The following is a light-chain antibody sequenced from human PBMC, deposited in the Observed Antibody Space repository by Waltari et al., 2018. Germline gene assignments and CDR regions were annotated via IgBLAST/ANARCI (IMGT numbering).Light chain of an antibody. CDR3: QQSYSTPHT. CDR2: VAS. Sequence: DIQMTQSPSSLSASVGDRFTITCRASQSISSYLNWYQQKPGDAPNLLIHVASTLHSGVPSRFSGSGSGTDFTLTISSLQPEDFATYYCQQSYSTPHTFGQGTKLEI. CDR1: QSISSY. V-gene: IGKV1-39*01. J-gene: IGKJ2*01.